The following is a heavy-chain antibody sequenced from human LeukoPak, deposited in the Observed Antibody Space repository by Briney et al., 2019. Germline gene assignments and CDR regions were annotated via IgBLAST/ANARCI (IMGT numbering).Heavy chain of an antibody. CDR3: AKSPTYYYDSSGYYYFDY. J-gene: IGHJ4*02. CDR2: ISGSGGST. V-gene: IGHV3-23*01. Sequence: GGSLRLSCAASGFTFSSYAMSWVRQAPGKGLEWVSAISGSGGSTYYADSVKGRFTISRDNSKNTLYLQMNSLRAEDTAVYYCAKSPTYYYDSSGYYYFDYWGQGTLVTVSS. CDR1: GFTFSSYA. D-gene: IGHD3-22*01.